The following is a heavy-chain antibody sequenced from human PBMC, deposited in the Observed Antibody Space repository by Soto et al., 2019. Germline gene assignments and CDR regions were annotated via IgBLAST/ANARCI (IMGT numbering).Heavy chain of an antibody. CDR3: ARPLNYGDYSYYHYGMDV. D-gene: IGHD4-17*01. V-gene: IGHV4-39*01. J-gene: IGHJ6*02. CDR2: IYFTGGT. Sequence: PSETLSLTCTVSGGSVTSSSYYWGWIRRPPGKGLEWIGTIYFTGGTYYNPSLKSRVTISLDTSKRQFSLKVSSVTAADTAVYYCARPLNYGDYSYYHYGMDVWGQGTTVTVSS. CDR1: GGSVTSSSYY.